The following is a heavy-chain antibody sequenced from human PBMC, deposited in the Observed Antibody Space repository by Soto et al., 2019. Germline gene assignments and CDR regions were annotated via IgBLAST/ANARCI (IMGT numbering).Heavy chain of an antibody. J-gene: IGHJ6*02. V-gene: IGHV1-46*03. CDR3: ARGHYGAGSYYNVAGFQGYYYGMDV. Sequence: ASVKVSCKASGYTFTSYYMHWVRQAPGQGLEWMGIINPSGGSTSYAQKFQGRVTMTRDTSTSTVYMELSSLRSEDTAVYYCARGHYGAGSYYNVAGFQGYYYGMDVWGQGTTVTVSS. CDR2: INPSGGST. D-gene: IGHD3-10*01. CDR1: GYTFTSYY.